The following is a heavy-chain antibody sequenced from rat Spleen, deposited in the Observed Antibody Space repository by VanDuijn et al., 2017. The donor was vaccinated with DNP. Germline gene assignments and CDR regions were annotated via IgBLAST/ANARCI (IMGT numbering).Heavy chain of an antibody. V-gene: IGHV5-25*01. J-gene: IGHJ2*01. CDR3: TRGGTYYFDY. CDR1: GFTFSNYY. D-gene: IGHD4-3*01. Sequence: EVQLVESGGDLVQPGRSLKLSCVASGFTFSNYYMAWVRQAPTKGLEWVAAISPSGDITYYRDSVKGRFTVSRDDSTSTLYLQMDSLRSEDTATYYCTRGGTYYFDYWGQGVLVTVSS. CDR2: ISPSGDIT.